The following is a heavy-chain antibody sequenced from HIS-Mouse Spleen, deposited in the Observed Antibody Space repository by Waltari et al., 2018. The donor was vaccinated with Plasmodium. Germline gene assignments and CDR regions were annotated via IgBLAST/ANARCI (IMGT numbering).Heavy chain of an antibody. CDR3: ARGVGYCSGGSCDHYFDY. CDR1: GGSFSGYY. J-gene: IGHJ4*02. D-gene: IGHD2-15*01. V-gene: IGHV4-34*01. CDR2: INHSGRT. Sequence: QVQLQQRGAGLLKPSETLSLTCAVYGGSFSGYYWSWIRQPPGKGLEWIGEINHSGRTNYNPSLKSRVTISVDTSKNQFSLKLSSVTAADTAVYYCARGVGYCSGGSCDHYFDYWGQGTLVTVSS.